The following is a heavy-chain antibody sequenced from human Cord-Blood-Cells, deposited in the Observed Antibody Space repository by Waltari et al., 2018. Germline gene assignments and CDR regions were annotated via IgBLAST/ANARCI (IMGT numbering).Heavy chain of an antibody. V-gene: IGHV3-30*18. CDR3: AKGRHSSSWYRRDY. CDR2: ISYDGSNK. J-gene: IGHJ4*02. Sequence: QVQLVESGGGVVQPGRSLRLSCAASGFTFSSYGMPWVRQAPGKGLEWVAVISYDGSNKYYADSVKGRFTISRDNSKNTLYLQMNSLRAEDTAVYYCAKGRHSSSWYRRDYWGQGTLVTVSS. CDR1: GFTFSSYG. D-gene: IGHD6-13*01.